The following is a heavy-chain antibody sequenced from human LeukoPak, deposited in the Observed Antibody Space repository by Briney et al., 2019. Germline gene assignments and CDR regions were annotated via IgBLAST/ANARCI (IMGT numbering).Heavy chain of an antibody. V-gene: IGHV1-46*01. D-gene: IGHD6-19*01. CDR3: ARGGGGVAGQLSPDY. CDR1: EYTFTSYY. J-gene: IGHJ4*02. Sequence: ASVRVSCKASEYTFTSYYMHWVRQAPGQGLEWMGIINPSGGSTSYAQKFQGRVTMTRDTSTYTVYMELSSLRSEDTAVYYCARGGGGVAGQLSPDYWGQGTLLTVSP. CDR2: INPSGGST.